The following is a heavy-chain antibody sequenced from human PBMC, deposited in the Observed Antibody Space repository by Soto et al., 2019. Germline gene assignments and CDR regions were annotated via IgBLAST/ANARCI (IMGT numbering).Heavy chain of an antibody. Sequence: ASVKVCCKDSGYTFTSYDINWVRQATGQGLEWMGWMNPNSGNTGYAQKFQGRVTMTRNTSISTAYMELSSLRSEDTAVYYCARIIGAVAATDAFDIWGQGTMVTVSS. CDR2: MNPNSGNT. CDR3: ARIIGAVAATDAFDI. V-gene: IGHV1-8*01. D-gene: IGHD6-19*01. J-gene: IGHJ3*02. CDR1: GYTFTSYD.